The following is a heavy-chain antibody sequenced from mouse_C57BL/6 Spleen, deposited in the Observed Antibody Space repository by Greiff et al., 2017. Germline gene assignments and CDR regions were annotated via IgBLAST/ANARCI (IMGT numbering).Heavy chain of an antibody. J-gene: IGHJ3*01. V-gene: IGHV1-81*01. Sequence: VHLVESGAELARPGASVKLSCKASGYTFTSYGISWVKQRTGQGLEWIGEIYHRSGNTYYNEKFKGKATLTADKSSSTEYMELRSLTSEDSAVYFCAKYGSSYEGVWFAYWGQGTLVTVSA. D-gene: IGHD1-1*01. CDR2: IYHRSGNT. CDR3: AKYGSSYEGVWFAY. CDR1: GYTFTSYG.